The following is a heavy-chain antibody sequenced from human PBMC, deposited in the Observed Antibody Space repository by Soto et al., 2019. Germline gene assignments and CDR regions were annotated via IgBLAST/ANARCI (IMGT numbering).Heavy chain of an antibody. D-gene: IGHD6-25*01. Sequence: ASVKVSCKASGYTFTSYDLYWVRHATGQGLEWMGWMNPNSGNTGYAQKFQGRVTMTRNTSISTAYMELSSLRSEDTAVYYCARGLGESSGTYDNWFEPWGQGTLVTVSS. V-gene: IGHV1-8*01. CDR3: ARGLGESSGTYDNWFEP. J-gene: IGHJ5*02. CDR2: MNPNSGNT. CDR1: GYTFTSYD.